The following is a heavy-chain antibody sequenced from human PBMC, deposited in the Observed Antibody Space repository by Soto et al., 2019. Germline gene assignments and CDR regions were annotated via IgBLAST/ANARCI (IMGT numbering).Heavy chain of an antibody. D-gene: IGHD2-15*01. CDR1: HGSITSGDYF. Sequence: QLQDSCPGLGKPSETLSLTCTVSHGSITSGDYFWAWIRQPPGKVLEFIGSVHSSGGTYYSPSLKSRASISIDKSNNQFSLKLTSVTAGDTAVYFCAGVVVGATRQTGSDHWGQGTLVTVS. V-gene: IGHV4-39*01. CDR3: AGVVVGATRQTGSDH. J-gene: IGHJ4*02. CDR2: VHSSGGT.